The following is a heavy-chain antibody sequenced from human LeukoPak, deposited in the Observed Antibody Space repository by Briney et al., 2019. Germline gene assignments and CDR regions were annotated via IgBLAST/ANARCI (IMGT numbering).Heavy chain of an antibody. CDR3: ARAPYGDYLYYFDH. CDR1: GFTSSTYE. V-gene: IGHV3-21*05. CDR2: ISSSGSSI. Sequence: GGSLRLSCAASGFTSSTYEMNWVRQAPGKGLEWVSYISSSGSSIYYADSVKGRFTISRDNAKNSLYLQMNSLRAEDTAVYYCARAPYGDYLYYFDHWGQGTLVTVSS. J-gene: IGHJ4*02. D-gene: IGHD4-17*01.